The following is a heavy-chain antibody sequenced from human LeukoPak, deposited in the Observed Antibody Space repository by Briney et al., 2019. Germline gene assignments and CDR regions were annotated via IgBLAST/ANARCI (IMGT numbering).Heavy chain of an antibody. V-gene: IGHV3-21*01. D-gene: IGHD3-22*01. CDR3: ASRSHYYDSSGYYPIDY. J-gene: IGHJ4*02. Sequence: PGGSLRLSCAASGFTFSSYSMNWVRRAPGKGLEWVSSISSSSSYIYYADSVKGRFTISRDNAKNSLYLQMNSLRAEDTAVYYCASRSHYYDSSGYYPIDYWGQGTLVTVSS. CDR2: ISSSSSYI. CDR1: GFTFSSYS.